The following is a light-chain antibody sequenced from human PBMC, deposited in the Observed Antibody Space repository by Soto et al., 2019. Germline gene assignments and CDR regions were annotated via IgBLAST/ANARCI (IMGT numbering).Light chain of an antibody. Sequence: DIQMTQSPSSLSASLGDRVTITCQASQDISNYLNWYQQKPGKAPKLLIYDASELQSGVPSRFSGSGSGTDFTFTISSLQPEDIATYYCQQYVNLPPLYTFGQGTRLEIK. CDR3: QQYVNLPPLYT. CDR1: QDISNY. J-gene: IGKJ2*01. CDR2: DAS. V-gene: IGKV1-33*01.